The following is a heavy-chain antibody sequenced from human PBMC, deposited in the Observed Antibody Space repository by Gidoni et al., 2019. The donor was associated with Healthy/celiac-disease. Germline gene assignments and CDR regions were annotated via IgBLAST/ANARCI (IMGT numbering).Heavy chain of an antibody. D-gene: IGHD4-17*01. V-gene: IGHV4-34*01. CDR3: ARNSPKRTVTLGGPPYYYYMDV. J-gene: IGHJ6*03. CDR2: INHSGST. Sequence: QVQLQKWGAGLLKPSETLSLTCAVYGGSFSGYYWSWIRQPPGKGLEWIGEINHSGSTNYNPSLKSRVTISVDTSKNQFSLKLSSVTAADTAVYYCARNSPKRTVTLGGPPYYYYMDVWGKGTTVTVSS. CDR1: GGSFSGYY.